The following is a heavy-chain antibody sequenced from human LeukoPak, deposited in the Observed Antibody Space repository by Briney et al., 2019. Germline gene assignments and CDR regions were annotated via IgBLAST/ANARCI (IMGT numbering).Heavy chain of an antibody. Sequence: ASVKVSFKASGYTFTDYYIHWVRQAPGQGLEWMAWINPNSCGTYYAQNFHDRITLTRATSISTAYMELSRLRSDDTAIYYCARANALYCSSTSCPFDYWGQGTLVTVSS. V-gene: IGHV1-2*02. CDR2: INPNSCGT. J-gene: IGHJ4*02. CDR3: ARANALYCSSTSCPFDY. D-gene: IGHD2-2*01. CDR1: GYTFTDYY.